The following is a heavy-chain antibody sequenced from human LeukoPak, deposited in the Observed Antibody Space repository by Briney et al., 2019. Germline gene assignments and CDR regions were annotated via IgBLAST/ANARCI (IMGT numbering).Heavy chain of an antibody. J-gene: IGHJ3*02. D-gene: IGHD4-23*01. CDR3: ARVFLRWSDDALDI. V-gene: IGHV3-7*04. CDR1: GFTFSSYW. Sequence: GGSLRLSCAASGFTFSSYWMSWVRQAPGKGLEWVANIKQDGSEKYYVDSVKGRFTISRDNAKNSLYLQMNSLRAEDTAVYYCARVFLRWSDDALDIWGQGTMVTVSS. CDR2: IKQDGSEK.